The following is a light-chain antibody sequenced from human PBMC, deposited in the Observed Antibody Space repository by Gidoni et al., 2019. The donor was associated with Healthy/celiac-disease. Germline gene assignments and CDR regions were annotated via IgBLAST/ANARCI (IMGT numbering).Light chain of an antibody. Sequence: EIVLTQYPATLSLSPGERATLSCRASQRVSSYLAWYQQKPGPAPRLLIYDASNRATGIPAMFSGSGPGTDFTLTISSLEPEDFAVYYCQHRSNWPLTFGGGTKVEIK. CDR2: DAS. CDR1: QRVSSY. CDR3: QHRSNWPLT. J-gene: IGKJ4*01. V-gene: IGKV3D-11*01.